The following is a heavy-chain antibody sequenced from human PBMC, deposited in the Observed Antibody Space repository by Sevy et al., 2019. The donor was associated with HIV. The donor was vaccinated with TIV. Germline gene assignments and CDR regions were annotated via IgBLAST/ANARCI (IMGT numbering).Heavy chain of an antibody. J-gene: IGHJ6*02. CDR2: IRYDGNNK. V-gene: IGHV3-30*02. D-gene: IGHD1-26*01. Sequence: GGSLRLSCAASGFTFSSYGMHWVRQAPGKGLEWVAFIRYDGNNKYYTGSVKGRFTISRDNSKNTLYLQMNSLRAEDTAGYYCAKGREQGYYYGMDVWGQGTTVTVSS. CDR3: AKGREQGYYYGMDV. CDR1: GFTFSSYG.